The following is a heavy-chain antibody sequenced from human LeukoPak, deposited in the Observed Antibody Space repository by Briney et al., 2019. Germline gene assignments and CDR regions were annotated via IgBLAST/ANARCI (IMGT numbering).Heavy chain of an antibody. D-gene: IGHD6-13*01. CDR3: ASSPRAGYSSSWITPRGGMDV. Sequence: PETLSLTCTVSGGSISSHYWSWIRQPPGKGLEWIGYIYYSGSTNYNPSLKSRVTISVDTSKNQFSLKLSSVTAADTAVYYCASSPRAGYSSSWITPRGGMDVWGQGTTVTVSS. CDR1: GGSISSHY. V-gene: IGHV4-59*08. J-gene: IGHJ6*02. CDR2: IYYSGST.